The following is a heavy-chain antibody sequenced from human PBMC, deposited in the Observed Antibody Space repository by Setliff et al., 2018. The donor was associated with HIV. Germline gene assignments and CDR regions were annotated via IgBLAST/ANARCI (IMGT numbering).Heavy chain of an antibody. CDR3: ARSQAEYSVRGVPALFEF. V-gene: IGHV4-39*01. Sequence: SETLSLTCTVSGDSLTSANSYWSWIRQRPGKGLEWNGSIYYSGSTYYSTSFKSRATMSVDTSKNQFSLKINSVTAADTALYYCARSQAEYSVRGVPALFEFWGLGALVTVSS. D-gene: IGHD3-10*01. CDR2: IYYSGST. J-gene: IGHJ4*02. CDR1: GDSLTSANSY.